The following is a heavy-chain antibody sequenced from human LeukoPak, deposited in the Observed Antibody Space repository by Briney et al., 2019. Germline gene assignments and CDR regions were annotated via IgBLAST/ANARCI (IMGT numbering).Heavy chain of an antibody. Sequence: SETLSLTCTVSGGSIGRYFWSWIRQPPGRGLEWLGYIYYSGSTNYNPSLESRVTMSVDMSKNQFSLKLSSVTAADTAVYYCARDGLILTGYYGQYYYYGMDVWGQGTTVTVSS. J-gene: IGHJ6*02. CDR2: IYYSGST. D-gene: IGHD3-9*01. CDR3: ARDGLILTGYYGQYYYYGMDV. V-gene: IGHV4-59*12. CDR1: GGSIGRYF.